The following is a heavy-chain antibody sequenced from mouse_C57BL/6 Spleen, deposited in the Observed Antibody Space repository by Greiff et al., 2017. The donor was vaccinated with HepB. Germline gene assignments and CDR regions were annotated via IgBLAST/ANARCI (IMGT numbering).Heavy chain of an antibody. CDR3: ASSDGYYLYYFDY. J-gene: IGHJ2*01. CDR2: IYPGDGDT. V-gene: IGHV1-82*01. CDR1: GYAFRSSW. D-gene: IGHD2-3*01. Sequence: VQLQQSGPELVKPGASVKISCKASGYAFRSSWMHWVKQRPGKGLEWIGRIYPGDGDTNYNEKFKGKATLTADKSSSTAYMQLSSLTSEDSAVYFCASSDGYYLYYFDYWGQGTTLTVAS.